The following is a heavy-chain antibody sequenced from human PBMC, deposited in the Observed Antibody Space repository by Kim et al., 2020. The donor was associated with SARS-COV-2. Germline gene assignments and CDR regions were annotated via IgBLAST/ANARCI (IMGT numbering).Heavy chain of an antibody. CDR1: GYTFTSYA. CDR2: INTNTGNP. Sequence: ASVKVSCKASGYTFTSYAMNWVRQAPGQGLEWMGWINTNTGNPTYAQGFTGRFVFSLDTSVSTAYLQISSLKAEDTAVYYCARGWGVYYYYGMDVWGQGTTVTVSS. V-gene: IGHV7-4-1*02. D-gene: IGHD3-16*01. J-gene: IGHJ6*02. CDR3: ARGWGVYYYYGMDV.